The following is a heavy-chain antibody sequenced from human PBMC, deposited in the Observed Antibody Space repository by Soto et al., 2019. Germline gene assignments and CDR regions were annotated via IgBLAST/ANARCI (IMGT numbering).Heavy chain of an antibody. Sequence: QVQLVQSGAEVQKPGASVKVSCKASGYTFTGYYMHWVRQAPGQGLEWMGWINPNSGGTNYAQKFQGWVTMTRDTSFSTAYMERSRLRSDDTAGYYCARNPVGSGCYGAESPWFDPWVQGTLVTVSS. CDR2: INPNSGGT. CDR1: GYTFTGYY. CDR3: ARNPVGSGCYGAESPWFDP. D-gene: IGHD6-19*01. J-gene: IGHJ5*02. V-gene: IGHV1-2*04.